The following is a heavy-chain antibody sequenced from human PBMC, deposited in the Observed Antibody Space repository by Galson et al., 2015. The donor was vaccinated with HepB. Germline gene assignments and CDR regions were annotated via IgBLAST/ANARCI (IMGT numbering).Heavy chain of an antibody. J-gene: IGHJ6*02. CDR2: ISAYRGNT. D-gene: IGHD4-23*01. CDR3: ARFPDYGANHYHYGMDV. CDR1: GYTFINYG. V-gene: IGHV1-18*01. Sequence: SVKVSCKASGYTFINYGINWVRQAPGQGLEWMGWISAYRGNTNYAQSLQGRVTLTTDTSTSTASMELRSLRSDDTAVYYCARFPDYGANHYHYGMDVWGQGTTVTVSS.